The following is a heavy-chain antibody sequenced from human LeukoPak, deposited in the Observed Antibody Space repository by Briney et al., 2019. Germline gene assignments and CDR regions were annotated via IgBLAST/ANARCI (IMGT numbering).Heavy chain of an antibody. CDR2: INHSGST. CDR3: ARVAGSSSSGDDAFDI. D-gene: IGHD6-6*01. Sequence: SETLSLTCAVYGGSFSGYYWSWIRQPPGKGLEWIGEINHSGSTNYNPSLKSRVTISVDTSKNQFSPKLSSVTAADTAVYYCARVAGSSSSGDDAFDIWGQGTMVTVSS. J-gene: IGHJ3*02. V-gene: IGHV4-34*01. CDR1: GGSFSGYY.